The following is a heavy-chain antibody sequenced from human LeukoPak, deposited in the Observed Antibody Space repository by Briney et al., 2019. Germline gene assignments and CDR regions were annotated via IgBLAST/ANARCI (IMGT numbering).Heavy chain of an antibody. CDR2: ISSSSSYV. Sequence: GGSLRLSCAASGFTFSSYNMNWVRQAPGKGLEWVSSISSSSSYVYSADSVKGRFTISRDNAKNSLYLQMNSLRAEDTAVYYCARGGDYVWGSYRYADYWGQGTLVAVSS. D-gene: IGHD3-16*02. CDR3: ARGGDYVWGSYRYADY. CDR1: GFTFSSYN. V-gene: IGHV3-21*01. J-gene: IGHJ4*02.